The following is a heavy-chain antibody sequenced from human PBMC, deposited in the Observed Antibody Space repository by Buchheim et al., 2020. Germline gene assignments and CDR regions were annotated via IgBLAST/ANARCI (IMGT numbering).Heavy chain of an antibody. V-gene: IGHV3-23*04. D-gene: IGHD1-26*01. Sequence: EVQLVESGGDLVQPGGSLRLSCAASGFTFSSYAMSWVRQTPGKGLEWVSAIRNSGDTTYYADSVKGRFTLSRDNSKNTLYLQMNSLRAEDTALYYCAKWRVPGRTTGTYFNYFDYWGQGTL. CDR1: GFTFSSYA. CDR3: AKWRVPGRTTGTYFNYFDY. CDR2: IRNSGDTT. J-gene: IGHJ4*02.